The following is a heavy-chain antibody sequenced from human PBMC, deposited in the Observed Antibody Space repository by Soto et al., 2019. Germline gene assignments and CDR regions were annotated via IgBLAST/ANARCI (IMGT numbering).Heavy chain of an antibody. CDR2: TFSGGNT. CDR1: GFSISSNY. D-gene: IGHD2-21*01. V-gene: IGHV3-53*02. CDR3: ARKPPSAIQGWAFGMDV. J-gene: IGHJ6*02. Sequence: ELQLVETGGGLIQTGGSLRLSCAASGFSISSNYIAWVPQPPGKGLEWVSTTFSGGNTEYAASVKGRCSISRDNYKNTLYLQMDNLRVEDTAVYYCARKPPSAIQGWAFGMDVWGQGTTVSVSS.